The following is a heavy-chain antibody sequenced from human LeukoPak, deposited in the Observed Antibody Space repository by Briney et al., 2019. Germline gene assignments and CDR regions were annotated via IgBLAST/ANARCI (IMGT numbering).Heavy chain of an antibody. CDR1: GFTFDDLA. V-gene: IGHV3-43*02. D-gene: IGHD5-12*01. Sequence: GGSLRLSCAASGFTFDDLAMHWVRQAPGKGLKWVFLISGDGYRTSYADSVKGRFTISRDNSKNSLYLQMNSLRPEDTALYYCGKNPGEYYEYHIDYWGQGTLVSVSS. J-gene: IGHJ4*02. CDR3: GKNPGEYYEYHIDY. CDR2: ISGDGYRT.